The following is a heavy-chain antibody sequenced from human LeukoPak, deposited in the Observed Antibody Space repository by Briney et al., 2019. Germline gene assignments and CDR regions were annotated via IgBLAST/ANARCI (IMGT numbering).Heavy chain of an antibody. D-gene: IGHD3-10*01. V-gene: IGHV4-34*01. J-gene: IGHJ4*02. Sequence: SETLSLTCAVYGGSFSGYYWGWIRRPPGKGLEWIGEINHSGSTNYNPSLKSRVTISVDTSKNQFSLKLSSVTAADTAVYYCARGGGYYGSGSYYYGYWGQGTLVTVSS. CDR3: ARGGGYYGSGSYYYGY. CDR1: GGSFSGYY. CDR2: INHSGST.